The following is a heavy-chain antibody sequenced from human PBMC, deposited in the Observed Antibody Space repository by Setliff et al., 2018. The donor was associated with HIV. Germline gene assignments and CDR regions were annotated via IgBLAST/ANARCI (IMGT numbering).Heavy chain of an antibody. CDR1: GDSISSYY. Sequence: PSETLSLTCTVSGDSISSYYCSWIRQPAGKGLEWVGSIYNSGSTNYNPSHKSRVTMSVDTSKNQFSLKLSSWTAADTAVFYCARDRTGGTFDIWGQGTMVTVSS. V-gene: IGHV4-4*07. J-gene: IGHJ3*02. CDR2: IYNSGST. CDR3: ARDRTGGTFDI. D-gene: IGHD3-16*01.